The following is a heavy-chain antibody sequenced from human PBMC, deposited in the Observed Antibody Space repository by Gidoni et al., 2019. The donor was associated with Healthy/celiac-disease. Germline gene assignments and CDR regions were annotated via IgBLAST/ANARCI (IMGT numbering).Heavy chain of an antibody. CDR1: GFSFNNYW. CDR3: LPGGLAERDH. D-gene: IGHD6-19*01. Sequence: EVQLLESWGALVQPGGSLRLSCVGSGFSFNNYWMNWFRPAPGKGLEWVANINQDGSVKQYVDSAKGRFIMYRDNAKNSLLLQMNSLRVEETGVQYCLPGGLAERDHWGQGTPVTVSS. CDR2: INQDGSVK. J-gene: IGHJ4*02. V-gene: IGHV3-7*01.